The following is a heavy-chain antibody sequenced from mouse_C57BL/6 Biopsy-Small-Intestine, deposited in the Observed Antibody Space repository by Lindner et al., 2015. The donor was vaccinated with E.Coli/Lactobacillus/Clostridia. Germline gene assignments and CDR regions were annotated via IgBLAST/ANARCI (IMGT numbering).Heavy chain of an antibody. CDR1: GYTFTSYD. Sequence: SVKVSCKASGYTFTSYDIHWVRQATGHGLEWMGWMNPNTGNTGYGQKFQGRVTMTRNTSISTTYMELTSLKSEDTAVYYCAIVYTGNHLEYWGQGTLVTVSS. CDR2: MNPNTGNT. J-gene: IGHJ4*01. D-gene: IGHD4-1*01. CDR3: AIVYTGNHLEY. V-gene: IGHV1S55*01.